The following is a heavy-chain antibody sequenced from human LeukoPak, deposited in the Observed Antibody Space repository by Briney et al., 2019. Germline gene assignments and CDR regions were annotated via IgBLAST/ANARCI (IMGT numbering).Heavy chain of an antibody. V-gene: IGHV4-4*02. CDR3: ARLGDSSGYYAFDY. D-gene: IGHD3-22*01. Sequence: SETLSLTCAVSGGSISSSNWWSWVRQLPGKGLEWIGEIYHSGSTNYNPSLKSRVTISVDKSKNQFFLKLSSVTAADTAVYYCARLGDSSGYYAFDYWGQGTLVTVSS. CDR2: IYHSGST. CDR1: GGSISSSNW. J-gene: IGHJ4*02.